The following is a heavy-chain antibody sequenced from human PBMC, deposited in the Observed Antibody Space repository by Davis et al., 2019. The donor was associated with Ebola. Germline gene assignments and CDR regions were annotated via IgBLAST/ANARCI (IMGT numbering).Heavy chain of an antibody. CDR2: INHSGST. CDR3: ARGRWGVPAARWFDP. J-gene: IGHJ5*02. V-gene: IGHV4-34*01. D-gene: IGHD2-2*01. Sequence: SQTLSPTCALYAGSFSGYYWSWIRQPPGKGLEWIGEINHSGSTNYNPSLTSRVTISVDTSKNQFSLKRSSVTAADTAVYYCARGRWGVPAARWFDPWGQGTLVTVSS. CDR1: AGSFSGYY.